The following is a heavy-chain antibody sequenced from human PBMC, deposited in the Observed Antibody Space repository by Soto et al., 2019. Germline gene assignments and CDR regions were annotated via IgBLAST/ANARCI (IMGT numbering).Heavy chain of an antibody. CDR2: IYYSGST. CDR3: VRVSFSSYPRYHYYGMDV. D-gene: IGHD6-6*01. J-gene: IGHJ6*02. CDR1: GGSISSGDYH. Sequence: SETLPLTCSVSGGSISSGDYHWSWIRQHPGKGLEWIGHIYYSGSTYYNPSLKSRVTISVDTSKKQFSLKLSSVTAADTAVYYCVRVSFSSYPRYHYYGMDVWGQGTPVT. V-gene: IGHV4-31*03.